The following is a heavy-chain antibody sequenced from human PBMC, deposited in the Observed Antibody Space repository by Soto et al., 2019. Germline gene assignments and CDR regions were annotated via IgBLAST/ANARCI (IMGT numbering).Heavy chain of an antibody. Sequence: PGESLTITSTPSGYTFSSHWIRWVRQVPGKGLQWMGNIDPSDSYINYNPAFRGHVTFSVDKSSSTAYLHWRSLGPSDPAIYYCARHGAAIWLGYWGQGTLVTVSS. V-gene: IGHV5-10-1*01. CDR3: ARHGAAIWLGY. J-gene: IGHJ4*02. CDR2: IDPSDSYI. D-gene: IGHD6-19*01. CDR1: GYTFSSHW.